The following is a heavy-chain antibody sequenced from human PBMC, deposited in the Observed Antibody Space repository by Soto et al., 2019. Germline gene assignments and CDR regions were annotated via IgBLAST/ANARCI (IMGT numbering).Heavy chain of an antibody. Sequence: PSETLSLTCTVSGGSITSGDYYWSWIRQPPGKGLEWIGYIYYSGSTYYNPSLKSRVTISVDTSKNQFSLKLSSVTAADTAVYYCAREFRGHHTSNGFDYWGQGTLVTVSS. CDR2: IYYSGST. V-gene: IGHV4-30-4*01. CDR3: AREFRGHHTSNGFDY. CDR1: GGSITSGDYY. J-gene: IGHJ4*02.